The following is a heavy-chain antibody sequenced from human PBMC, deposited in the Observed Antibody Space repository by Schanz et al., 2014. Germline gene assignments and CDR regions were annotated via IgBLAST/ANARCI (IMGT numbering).Heavy chain of an antibody. Sequence: QLHLQESGPGLAKPSETLSLICSVSGGSISTSSRYWGWIRQSPGKGLEWLGRFYYTGKTHYNPSQKSKVPIPLDPPKTHFPLTLPSVTAADTAVYYCARGGQGFGEPHQRLFEYWGPGTLVTVSS. CDR2: FYYTGKT. D-gene: IGHD3-10*01. CDR1: GGSISTSSRY. CDR3: ARGGQGFGEPHQRLFEY. V-gene: IGHV4-39*02. J-gene: IGHJ4*02.